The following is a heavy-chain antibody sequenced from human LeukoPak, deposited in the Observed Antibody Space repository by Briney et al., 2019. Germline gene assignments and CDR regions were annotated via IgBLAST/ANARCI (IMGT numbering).Heavy chain of an antibody. CDR1: GFTFSDHY. CDR3: ARAVAGDYFDY. Sequence: GGSLRLSCAASGFTFSDHYMSWIRQAPGKGLEWLSYISSSISYTNYADSVKGRFTISRDDAKNSLYLQMNSLRGEDTAVYYCARAVAGDYFDYWGQGTLVTVSS. CDR2: ISSSISYT. D-gene: IGHD6-19*01. J-gene: IGHJ4*02. V-gene: IGHV3-11*06.